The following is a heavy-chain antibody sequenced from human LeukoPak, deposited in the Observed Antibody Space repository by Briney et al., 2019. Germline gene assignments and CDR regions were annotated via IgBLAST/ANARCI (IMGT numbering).Heavy chain of an antibody. CDR3: ARTGYSSSWDWFDP. V-gene: IGHV4-38-2*02. D-gene: IGHD6-13*01. CDR2: IFHSGST. Sequence: SETLSLTCTVSGYPISSGYYWAWIRQPPGKGLEWIGSIFHSGSTHHNPSLRSRVTLSVDTSTNQVSLKLSSVTAADTAIYYCARTGYSSSWDWFDPWGQGTLVTVSS. CDR1: GYPISSGYY. J-gene: IGHJ5*02.